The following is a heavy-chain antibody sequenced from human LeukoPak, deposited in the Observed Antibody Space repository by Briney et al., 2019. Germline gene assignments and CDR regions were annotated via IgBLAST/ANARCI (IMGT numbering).Heavy chain of an antibody. Sequence: PSETLSLTCAVYGGSFSGYYWSWIRQPPGKGLEWIGEINHSGSTNYNPSLKNRVTISVDTSKNQFSLKLSSVTAADTAVYYCARGNHWFDPWGQGTLVTVSS. J-gene: IGHJ5*02. V-gene: IGHV4-34*01. CDR2: INHSGST. CDR1: GGSFSGYY. CDR3: ARGNHWFDP.